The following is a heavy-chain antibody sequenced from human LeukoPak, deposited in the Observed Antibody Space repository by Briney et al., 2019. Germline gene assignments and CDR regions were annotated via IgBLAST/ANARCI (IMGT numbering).Heavy chain of an antibody. CDR2: IIPIFGTA. V-gene: IGHV1-69*13. CDR3: ARDLGDGYNSRDY. Sequence: SVEVSCKASGGTFSSYAISWVRQAPGQGLEWMGGIIPIFGTANYAQKFQGRVTITADESTSTAYMELSSLRSEDTAVYYCARDLGDGYNSRDYWGQGTLVTVSS. CDR1: GGTFSSYA. D-gene: IGHD5-24*01. J-gene: IGHJ4*02.